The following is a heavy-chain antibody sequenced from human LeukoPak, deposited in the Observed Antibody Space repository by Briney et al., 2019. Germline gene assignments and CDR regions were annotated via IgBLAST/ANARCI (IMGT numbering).Heavy chain of an antibody. CDR2: MYYSGAA. Sequence: SETLSLTCTVSGVSLTSSSYDLGWIRQPPGKGLEWIGSMYYSGAAYFNPSLKSRVTISVDTSKNQFSLKLISVTAADTAVYYCARYIVGSGTYYLEHWGQGTLVTVSS. CDR1: GVSLTSSSYD. D-gene: IGHD1-26*01. CDR3: ARYIVGSGTYYLEH. J-gene: IGHJ4*02. V-gene: IGHV4-39*01.